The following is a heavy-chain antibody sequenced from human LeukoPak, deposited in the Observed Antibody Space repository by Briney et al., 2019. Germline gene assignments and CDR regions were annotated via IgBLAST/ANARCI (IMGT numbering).Heavy chain of an antibody. Sequence: GGSLRLSCAASGFTFSSYGMHWVRQAPGKGLEWVAVISYDGSNKYYADSVKGRFTISRDNSENTLYLQMNSLRAEDTAVYYCAKDSDYYDSSGYYSEFDYWGQGTLVTVSS. CDR1: GFTFSSYG. J-gene: IGHJ4*02. D-gene: IGHD3-22*01. CDR2: ISYDGSNK. CDR3: AKDSDYYDSSGYYSEFDY. V-gene: IGHV3-30*18.